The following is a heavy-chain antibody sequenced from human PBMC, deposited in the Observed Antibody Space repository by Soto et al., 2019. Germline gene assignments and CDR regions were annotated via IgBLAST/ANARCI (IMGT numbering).Heavy chain of an antibody. CDR3: ARDLLIVVVAASYGMDV. Sequence: ASVKVSCKASGYTFTSYYMHWVRQAPGQGLEWMGIINPSGGSTSYAQKFQGRVTMTRDTSTSTVYMELSSLRSEDTAVYYCARDLLIVVVAASYGMDVWGQGTTVTVSS. V-gene: IGHV1-46*01. D-gene: IGHD2-15*01. CDR2: INPSGGST. CDR1: GYTFTSYY. J-gene: IGHJ6*02.